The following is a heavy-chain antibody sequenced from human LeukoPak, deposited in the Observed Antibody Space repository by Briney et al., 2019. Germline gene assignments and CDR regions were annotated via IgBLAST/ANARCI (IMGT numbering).Heavy chain of an antibody. Sequence: PGGSLRLSCAASGFTFSTYWMTWVRQGPGKGLAWVANIRQDGGEAYYVDSVKGRFTISRDNAKASVYLQMDSLTADDTAVYYCVRGGTFRYSGTSGDYWGQGTLVTVSS. CDR3: VRGGTFRYSGTSGDY. V-gene: IGHV3-7*03. J-gene: IGHJ4*02. D-gene: IGHD1-26*01. CDR1: GFTFSTYW. CDR2: IRQDGGEA.